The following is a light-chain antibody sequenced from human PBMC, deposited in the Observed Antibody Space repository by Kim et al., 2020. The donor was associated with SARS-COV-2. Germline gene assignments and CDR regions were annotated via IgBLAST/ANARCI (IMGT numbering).Light chain of an antibody. CDR2: QDT. CDR1: KLGNKY. J-gene: IGLJ3*02. V-gene: IGLV3-1*01. CDR3: QAWDSSTNVV. Sequence: SYELTQPPSVSASPGQTGSITCSGHKLGNKYVSWYHQKPGQSPVLVIYQDTKRPSGIPERFSGSNSGNTATLTISGTQTMDEGDYYCQAWDSSTNVVFGGGTQLTVL.